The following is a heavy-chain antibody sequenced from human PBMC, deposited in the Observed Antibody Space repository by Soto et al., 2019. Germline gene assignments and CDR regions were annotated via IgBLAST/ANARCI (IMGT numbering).Heavy chain of an antibody. D-gene: IGHD3-10*01. V-gene: IGHV3-21*01. Sequence: EVPLVESGGGLVKPGGSLRLSCAASGFTFSSYSMNWVRQAPGKGLEWVSSISSSSSYIYYGDSVKGRYTISRDNAKNSLYLQMTSLRVEDTAVYYCARGLPDGSGQYCDYWGQGTLVTVSS. J-gene: IGHJ4*02. CDR1: GFTFSSYS. CDR2: ISSSSSYI. CDR3: ARGLPDGSGQYCDY.